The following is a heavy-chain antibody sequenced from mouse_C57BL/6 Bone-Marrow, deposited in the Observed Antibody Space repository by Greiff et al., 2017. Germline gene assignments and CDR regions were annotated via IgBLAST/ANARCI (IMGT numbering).Heavy chain of an antibody. D-gene: IGHD4-1*01. Sequence: VHLVESGAELVRPGTSVTMSCKASGYTFTNYWIGWAKQRPGHGLEWIGDIYPGGGYTNYNEKFKGKATLTADKSSSTAYMQFSSLTSEDSAIYYCARAPNWVYFDYWGQGTTLTVSS. V-gene: IGHV1-63*01. CDR2: IYPGGGYT. J-gene: IGHJ2*01. CDR3: ARAPNWVYFDY. CDR1: GYTFTNYW.